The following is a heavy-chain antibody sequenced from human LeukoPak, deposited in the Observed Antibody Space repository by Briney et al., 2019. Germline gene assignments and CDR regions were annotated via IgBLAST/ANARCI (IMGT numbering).Heavy chain of an antibody. CDR2: IRFDGTKK. J-gene: IGHJ4*02. CDR1: GFTFSSYG. D-gene: IGHD4-17*01. CDR3: AAGRHYGDYAAFDY. V-gene: IGHV3-30*02. Sequence: GGSLRLSCAASGFTFSSYGMHWVRQAPGKGLEWVAFIRFDGTKKYFADSVKGRFTISRDNSKNTLYLQMNSLRTEDTAVYSCAAGRHYGDYAAFDYSGQGILVTVSS.